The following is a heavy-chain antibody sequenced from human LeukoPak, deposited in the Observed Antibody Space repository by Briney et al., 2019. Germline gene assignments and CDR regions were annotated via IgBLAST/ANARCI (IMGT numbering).Heavy chain of an antibody. V-gene: IGHV3-53*01. CDR2: IYSGGST. J-gene: IGHJ5*02. CDR3: ARVFYGSGGWFDP. CDR1: GFTVSSNY. D-gene: IGHD3-10*01. Sequence: GGSLRLSCAASGFTVSSNYMSWVRQAPGKGLEWVSDIYSGGSTYYADSVKGRFTISRDNSKNTLYLQMNSLRAEDTAVYYCARVFYGSGGWFDPWGQGTLVTVSS.